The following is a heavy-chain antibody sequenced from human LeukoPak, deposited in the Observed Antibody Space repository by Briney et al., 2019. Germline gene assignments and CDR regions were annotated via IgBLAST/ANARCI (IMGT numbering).Heavy chain of an antibody. Sequence: GGSLRLSCAASGFTFSDYYMSWIRQAPGKGLEWVSYISSSGSTIYYADSVKGRFTISRDNAKNSLYLQMNSLRAEDTAVYYCARDRQRITIFGVVIRKYNWFDPWGQGTLVTVSS. CDR2: ISSSGSTI. V-gene: IGHV3-11*04. CDR3: ARDRQRITIFGVVIRKYNWFDP. D-gene: IGHD3-3*01. J-gene: IGHJ5*02. CDR1: GFTFSDYY.